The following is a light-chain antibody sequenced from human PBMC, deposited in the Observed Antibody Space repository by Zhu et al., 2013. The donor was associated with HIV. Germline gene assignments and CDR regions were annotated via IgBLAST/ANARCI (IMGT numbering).Light chain of an antibody. Sequence: EIVLTQSPATLSLSPGERATLSCRASQTVNSYLAWYQQKPGQAPRLLIYDASKRATGIPARFSGSGSGTDFTLTISRLEPEDFAVYYCQQYGDSLWTFGQGTKVEIK. J-gene: IGKJ1*01. CDR3: QQYGDSLWT. V-gene: IGKV3-11*01. CDR1: QTVNSY. CDR2: DAS.